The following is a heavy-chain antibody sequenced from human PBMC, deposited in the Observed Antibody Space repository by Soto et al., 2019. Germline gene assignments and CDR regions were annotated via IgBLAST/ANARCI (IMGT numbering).Heavy chain of an antibody. CDR1: GGDLTNSG. CDR2: IFPLVAMV. Sequence: QVHLVQSGAEMKKPGSSVKVSCKVSGGDLTNSGISWVRQAPGQGLEWMGGIFPLVAMVDYSQKFQGRVTITAEESTNTAYVDLSSLRSEDTAVYYCAKEVGAAFKSGGHGALVIVSS. CDR3: AKEVGAAFKS. V-gene: IGHV1-69*12. J-gene: IGHJ5*01. D-gene: IGHD1-26*01.